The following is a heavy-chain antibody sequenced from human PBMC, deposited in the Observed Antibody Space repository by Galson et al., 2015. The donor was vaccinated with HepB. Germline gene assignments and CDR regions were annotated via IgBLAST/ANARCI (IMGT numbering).Heavy chain of an antibody. V-gene: IGHV3-33*08. CDR3: ARAATLTVTKTGDY. J-gene: IGHJ4*02. Sequence: SLRLSCAASGFTFSSYGMHWVRQAPGKGLEWVAVIWYDGSNKYYADSVKGRFTISRDNSKNTLYLQMNSLRAEDTAVYYCARAATLTVTKTGDYWGQGTLVTVSS. D-gene: IGHD4-17*01. CDR2: IWYDGSNK. CDR1: GFTFSSYG.